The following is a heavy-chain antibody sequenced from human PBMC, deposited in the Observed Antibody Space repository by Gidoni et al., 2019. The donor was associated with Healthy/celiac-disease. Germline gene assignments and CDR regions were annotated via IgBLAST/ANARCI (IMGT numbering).Heavy chain of an antibody. CDR3: AKEMGPYYDFWSGYYYYYGMDV. CDR1: GLTFMSYG. D-gene: IGHD3-3*01. J-gene: IGHJ6*02. Sequence: VQLVEPGGGVVQPGRSLRIAGAASGLTFMSYGMHALRQAPGKGLEWVAVISYDGRNKYYADSVKGRFTISRDNSKNTLYLQMNSLRAEDTAVYYCAKEMGPYYDFWSGYYYYYGMDVWGQGTTVTVSS. CDR2: ISYDGRNK. V-gene: IGHV3-30*18.